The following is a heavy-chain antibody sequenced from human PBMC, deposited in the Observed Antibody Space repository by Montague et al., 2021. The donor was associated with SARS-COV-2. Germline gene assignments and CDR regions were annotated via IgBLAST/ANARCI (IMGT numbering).Heavy chain of an antibody. J-gene: IGHJ6*02. CDR2: INHSGST. CDR1: GGSFSGYY. CDR3: ARDPSRQLLLYPVGDYYYGMDV. V-gene: IGHV4-34*01. D-gene: IGHD2-2*02. Sequence: SETLSLTCAVYGGSFSGYYWTWIRRSPRKGLEWIGEINHSGSTNYNPSLKSRVTISVDTSKNQFSLKLSSVTAADTAVYYCARDPSRQLLLYPVGDYYYGMDVWGQGTTVTVSS.